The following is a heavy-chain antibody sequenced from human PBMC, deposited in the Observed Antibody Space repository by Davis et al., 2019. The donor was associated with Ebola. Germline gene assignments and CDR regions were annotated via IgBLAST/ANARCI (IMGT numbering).Heavy chain of an antibody. V-gene: IGHV5-51*01. Sequence: GESLKISCKESGYSFTSYWIAWVRQMPGEGLEWMGIIYPGDSDTTYSPSFQGHVTISADKSIGTAYLQWSSLKASDTAMYYCARAPTIATRPDGFDMWGQGTMVTVSS. CDR3: ARAPTIATRPDGFDM. CDR2: IYPGDSDT. J-gene: IGHJ3*02. CDR1: GYSFTSYW. D-gene: IGHD6-6*01.